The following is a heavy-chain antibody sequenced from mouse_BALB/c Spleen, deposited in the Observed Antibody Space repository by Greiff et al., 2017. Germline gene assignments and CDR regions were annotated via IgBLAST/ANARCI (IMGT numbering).Heavy chain of an antibody. D-gene: IGHD2-1*01. CDR1: GFSLSRYS. Sequence: VQVVESGPGLVAPSQSLSITCTVSGFSLSRYSVYWVRQPPGKGLEWLGMIWGGGSTDYNSALKSRLSISKDNSKSQVFLKMNSLQTDDTAMYYCARNYYGNPYYAMDYWGQGTSVTVSS. CDR2: IWGGGST. CDR3: ARNYYGNPYYAMDY. J-gene: IGHJ4*01. V-gene: IGHV2-6-4*01.